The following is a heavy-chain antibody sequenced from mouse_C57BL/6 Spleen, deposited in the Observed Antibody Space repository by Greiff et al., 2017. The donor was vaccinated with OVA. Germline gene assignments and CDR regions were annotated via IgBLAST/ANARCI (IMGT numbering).Heavy chain of an antibody. V-gene: IGHV1-52*01. CDR1: GYTFTSYW. CDR2: IDPSDSET. J-gene: IGHJ3*01. CDR3: ARGGEGFAY. Sequence: VQLQQPGAELVRPGSSVKLSCKASGYTFTSYWMHWVKQRPIQGLEWIGNIDPSDSETNYNQKFKDKATLTVDKSSSTAYMQLSSLTSEDSAVYYCARGGEGFAYWGQGTLVTVSA.